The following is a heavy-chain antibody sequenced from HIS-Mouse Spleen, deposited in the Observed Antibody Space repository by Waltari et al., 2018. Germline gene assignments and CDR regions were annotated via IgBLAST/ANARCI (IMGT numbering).Heavy chain of an antibody. CDR1: GGSISSSSYY. J-gene: IGHJ2*01. D-gene: IGHD6-13*01. Sequence: QLQLQESGPGLVKPSETLSLTCTVSGGSISSSSYYWGWIRQPPGKGLEWIGSIYYSGSTYYTPSLKGRGTISVDTSKNQFSRKLSSVTAADTAVYYCAREIPYSSSWYDWYFDLWGRGTLVTVSS. CDR2: IYYSGST. CDR3: AREIPYSSSWYDWYFDL. V-gene: IGHV4-39*07.